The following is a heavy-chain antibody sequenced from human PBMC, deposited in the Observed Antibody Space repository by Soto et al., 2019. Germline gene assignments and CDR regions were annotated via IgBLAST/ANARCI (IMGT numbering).Heavy chain of an antibody. Sequence: PSETLSLTCTVSGGSISSSSYYWGWIRQPPGKGLEWIGSIYYSGSTYYNPSLKSRVTISVDTSKNQFSLKLSSVTAADTAVYYCARRAKSYCSSTSCYGAAHYYYYYMDVWGKGTTVTVSS. J-gene: IGHJ6*03. D-gene: IGHD2-2*01. CDR3: ARRAKSYCSSTSCYGAAHYYYYYMDV. V-gene: IGHV4-39*01. CDR1: GGSISSSSYY. CDR2: IYYSGST.